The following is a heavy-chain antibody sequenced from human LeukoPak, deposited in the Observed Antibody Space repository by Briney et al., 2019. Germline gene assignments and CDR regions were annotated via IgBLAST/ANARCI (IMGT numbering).Heavy chain of an antibody. CDR1: GYTFTSYG. CDR3: ARDKDYIWGSSPKFDY. J-gene: IGHJ4*02. CDR2: ISAYNGNT. D-gene: IGHD3-16*01. V-gene: IGHV1-18*01. Sequence: GASVKASCKASGYTFTSYGISWVRQAPGQGLEWMGWISAYNGNTNYAQKLQGRATMTIDTSTSTAYMELRSLRSDDTAVYYCARDKDYIWGSSPKFDYWGQGTLVTVSS.